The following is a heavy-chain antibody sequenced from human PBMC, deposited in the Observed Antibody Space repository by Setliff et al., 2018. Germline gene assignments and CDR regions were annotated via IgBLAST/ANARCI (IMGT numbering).Heavy chain of an antibody. V-gene: IGHV1-8*02. CDR3: AKDGGEVY. CDR2: MNPNSGNT. CDR1: GYTFTSYD. Sequence: GASVKVSCKASGYTFTSYDNNWVRQATGQGLEWMGWMNPNSGNTNYAQRFQGRVTMTTDTATSTAYMELRSLRSDDTAVYYCAKDGGEVYWGQGTLVTVSS. J-gene: IGHJ4*02. D-gene: IGHD2-21*01.